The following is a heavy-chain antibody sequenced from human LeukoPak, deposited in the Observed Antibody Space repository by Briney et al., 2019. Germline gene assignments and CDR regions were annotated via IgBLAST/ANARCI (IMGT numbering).Heavy chain of an antibody. CDR1: GGSISSYY. J-gene: IGHJ4*02. D-gene: IGHD6-6*01. V-gene: IGHV4-34*01. CDR3: ARGGGIAAQDY. CDR2: ISHRGST. Sequence: SETLSLTCTVSGGSISSYYWSWIRQPPGKGLEWIGEISHRGSTKYNPSLKSRVTISLDTSKNQFSLKLSSVTAADTSNYYCARGGGIAAQDYWGQGALVTVSS.